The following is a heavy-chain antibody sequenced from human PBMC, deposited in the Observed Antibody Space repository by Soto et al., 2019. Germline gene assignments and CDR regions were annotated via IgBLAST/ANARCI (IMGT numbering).Heavy chain of an antibody. J-gene: IGHJ3*02. D-gene: IGHD3-22*01. CDR1: GCTFNSYR. CDR2: ISSSSSYI. V-gene: IGHV3-21*01. CDR3: ARGFHYSYDSSGYFDAFDT. Sequence: PXGSLRVPCAASGCTFNSYRMNWVRQAPGKGLEWVSSISSSSSYIYYADSVKGRFTISRDNAKNSLYLQMNSLRAEDTAVYYCARGFHYSYDSSGYFDAFDTWGQGTMVTV.